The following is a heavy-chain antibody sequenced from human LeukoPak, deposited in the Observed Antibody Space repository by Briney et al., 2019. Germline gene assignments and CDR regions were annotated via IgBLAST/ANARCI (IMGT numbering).Heavy chain of an antibody. Sequence: HTGGSLRLSCAASGFTFRNYWMHWVRQAPGKGLVWVSRVKGDGSFTDYADSVKGRFTISRDNAKNTLYLQMYSLRAEDTAAYYCVRDGDDYNFDYWGQGSLVTVSS. D-gene: IGHD5-24*01. V-gene: IGHV3-74*01. J-gene: IGHJ4*02. CDR2: VKGDGSFT. CDR1: GFTFRNYW. CDR3: VRDGDDYNFDY.